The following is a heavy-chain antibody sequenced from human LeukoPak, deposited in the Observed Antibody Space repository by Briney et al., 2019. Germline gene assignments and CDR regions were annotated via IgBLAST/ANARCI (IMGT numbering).Heavy chain of an antibody. CDR1: GYTFTSYY. Sequence: SVKVSCKASGYTFTSYYMHWVRQAPGQGLEWMGRIIPIFGTANYAQKFQGRVTITTDESTSTAYMELSSLRSEDTAVYYCARERDSSSWYGAFDIWGQGTMVTVSS. CDR3: ARERDSSSWYGAFDI. V-gene: IGHV1-69*05. CDR2: IIPIFGTA. J-gene: IGHJ3*02. D-gene: IGHD6-13*01.